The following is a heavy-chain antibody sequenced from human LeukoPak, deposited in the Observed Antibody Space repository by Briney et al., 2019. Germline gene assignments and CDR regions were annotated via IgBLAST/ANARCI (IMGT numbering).Heavy chain of an antibody. D-gene: IGHD2-21*01. Sequence: SETLSLTCTVSGGSIDSHLWNWIRQPPGQGLEWIGYISASGITNYNPSLQSRVTMSVDTSTNQFSLKVRSVTAADTAVYFCASSIGARYFDYWAQGTLVSVSS. J-gene: IGHJ4*02. V-gene: IGHV4-59*11. CDR3: ASSIGARYFDY. CDR1: GGSIDSHL. CDR2: ISASGIT.